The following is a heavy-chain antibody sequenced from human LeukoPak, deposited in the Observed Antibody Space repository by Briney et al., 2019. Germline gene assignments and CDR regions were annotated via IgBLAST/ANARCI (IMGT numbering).Heavy chain of an antibody. CDR2: IYSGGST. CDR1: GFTVSSNY. CDR3: ARETYYYDSSCYRHYYFDY. J-gene: IGHJ4*02. V-gene: IGHV3-53*01. D-gene: IGHD3-22*01. Sequence: GGSLGLSCAASGFTVSSNYMSWVRQAPGKGLEWVSLIYSGGSTYYADSVKGRFTISRDNSKNTLFLQMNSLRAEDTAVYYCARETYYYDSSCYRHYYFDYWGQGTLVTVSS.